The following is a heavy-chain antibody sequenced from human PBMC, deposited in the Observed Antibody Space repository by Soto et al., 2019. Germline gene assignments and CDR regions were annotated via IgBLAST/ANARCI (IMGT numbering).Heavy chain of an antibody. Sequence: GGSLRLSCAASGFTFSSYWMSWVRQAPGKGLEWVANIKQDGSEKYYVDSVKGRFTISRDNAKNSLYLQMNSLRAEDTAVYYCARTFDIAARRGHYYYYYGMDVWGQGTTVTVSS. CDR2: IKQDGSEK. CDR1: GFTFSSYW. J-gene: IGHJ6*02. V-gene: IGHV3-7*05. D-gene: IGHD6-6*01. CDR3: ARTFDIAARRGHYYYYYGMDV.